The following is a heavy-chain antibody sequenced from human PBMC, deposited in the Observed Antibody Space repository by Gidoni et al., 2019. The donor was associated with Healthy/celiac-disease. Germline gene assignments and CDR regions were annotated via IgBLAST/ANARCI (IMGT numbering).Heavy chain of an antibody. CDR1: GFTFDDYG. J-gene: IGHJ4*02. Sequence: EVQLVESGGGVVRPGGSLRLACAASGFTFDDYGMSWVRQAPGKGLEWVSGINWNGGSTVYADSVKGRFTISRDNAKNSLYLQMNSLRAEDTALYYCARGGTVVVTLYYFDYWGQGTLVTVSS. CDR3: ARGGTVVVTLYYFDY. CDR2: INWNGGST. V-gene: IGHV3-20*04. D-gene: IGHD2-21*02.